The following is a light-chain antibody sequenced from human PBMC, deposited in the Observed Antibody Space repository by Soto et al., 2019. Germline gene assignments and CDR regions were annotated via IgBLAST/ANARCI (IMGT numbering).Light chain of an antibody. CDR3: QQDNNWPYT. V-gene: IGKV3-15*01. J-gene: IGKJ2*01. CDR2: GAS. Sequence: EIVMTQSPATLSVSPGERATLSCRASQSVSSNLAWYQQKPGQAPRLLIYGASTRATGIPARFSGSRSGTEFTLTISSLQSEDVAVEYCQQDNNWPYTFGQGTKLEIK. CDR1: QSVSSN.